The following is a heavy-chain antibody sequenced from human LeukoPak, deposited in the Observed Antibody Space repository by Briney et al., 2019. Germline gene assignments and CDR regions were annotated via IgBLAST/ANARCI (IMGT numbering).Heavy chain of an antibody. CDR1: GFTFSSYA. V-gene: IGHV3-23*01. D-gene: IGHD1-1*01. J-gene: IGHJ5*02. CDR2: ISGSGGST. Sequence: PGGSLRLSCAASGFTFSSYAMTWVRQAPGKGLEWVSAISGSGGSTYYADSVKGRFTISRDNSKNTLYLLMNNLRAEDTAVYYCARGGGWKHYNLFDPWGQGTLVTVSS. CDR3: ARGGGWKHYNLFDP.